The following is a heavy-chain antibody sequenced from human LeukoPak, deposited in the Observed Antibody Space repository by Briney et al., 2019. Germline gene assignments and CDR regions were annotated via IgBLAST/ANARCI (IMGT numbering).Heavy chain of an antibody. Sequence: GGSLRLSCAASGFTFSSYSMNWVRQAPGKGLEWVSYISSSSSTIYYADSVKGRFTISRDNAKNSLYLQMNSLRAEDTAVYYCARYSSDRIAARPAHFDSWGQGTMVTVSS. CDR1: GFTFSSYS. J-gene: IGHJ3*02. CDR2: ISSSSSTI. D-gene: IGHD6-6*01. V-gene: IGHV3-48*04. CDR3: ARYSSDRIAARPAHFDS.